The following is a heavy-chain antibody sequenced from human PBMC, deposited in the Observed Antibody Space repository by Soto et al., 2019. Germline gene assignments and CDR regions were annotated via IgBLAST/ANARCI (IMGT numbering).Heavy chain of an antibody. CDR3: ARGGTYYYGSGSFPLIDY. Sequence: QVQLQQWGAGLLKPSETLSLTCAVYGGSLSGYYWSWIRQPPGKGLEWIGEINHSGSTNYNPSLKSRVTISVDPSKNQFSLKLSSVTAADTAVYYCARGGTYYYGSGSFPLIDYWGQGTLVTVSS. CDR1: GGSLSGYY. J-gene: IGHJ4*02. V-gene: IGHV4-34*01. D-gene: IGHD3-10*01. CDR2: INHSGST.